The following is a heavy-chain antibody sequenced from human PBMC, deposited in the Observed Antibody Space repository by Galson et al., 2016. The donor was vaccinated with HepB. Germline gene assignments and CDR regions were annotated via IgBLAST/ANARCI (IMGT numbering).Heavy chain of an antibody. J-gene: IGHJ6*02. CDR1: GDSVTSDNTC. V-gene: IGHV6-1*01. CDR2: TYYRSKWFN. CDR3: TRGYMHTGMNV. D-gene: IGHD5-18*01. Sequence: CAISGDSVTSDNTCWNWIRQSPSRGLEWLGRTYYRSKWFNDYADSVKSRITVTPDTSKNQFSLQLDSVTPDDTATYFCTRGYMHTGMNVWGQGTTVTVSS.